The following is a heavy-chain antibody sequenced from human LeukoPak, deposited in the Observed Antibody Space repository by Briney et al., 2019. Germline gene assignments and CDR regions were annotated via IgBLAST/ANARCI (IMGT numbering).Heavy chain of an antibody. CDR1: GFTFSSYA. D-gene: IGHD4-23*01. J-gene: IGHJ4*02. Sequence: GGSLRLSCAASGFTFSSYAMSWVRQAPGKGLEWVSAISGSGGSTYYADSVKGRFTISRDNSKNTLYLQMNSLRAEDTAVYYCAKSRRSYGGNAIFDYWGQGTLVTVSS. CDR2: ISGSGGST. CDR3: AKSRRSYGGNAIFDY. V-gene: IGHV3-23*01.